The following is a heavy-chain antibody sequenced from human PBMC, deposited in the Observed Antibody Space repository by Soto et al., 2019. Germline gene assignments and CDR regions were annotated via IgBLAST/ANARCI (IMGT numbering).Heavy chain of an antibody. D-gene: IGHD2-15*01. J-gene: IGHJ5*02. CDR3: ARYCSGGSCYSPLGP. CDR2: IYYSGST. CDR1: GGSISSGGYY. Sequence: SETLSLTCTVSGGSISSGGYYWSWIRQHPGKGLEWIGYIYYSGSTYYNPSLKSRVTISVDTSKNQFSLKLSSVTAADTAVYYCARYCSGGSCYSPLGPWGQGTPVTVSS. V-gene: IGHV4-31*03.